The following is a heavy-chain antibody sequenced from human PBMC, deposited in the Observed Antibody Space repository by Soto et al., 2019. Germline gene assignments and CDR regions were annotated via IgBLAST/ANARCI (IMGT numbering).Heavy chain of an antibody. CDR2: ISDSGGMT. CDR3: XXXXXXXCGLDSGAYMDV. V-gene: IGHV3-23*01. J-gene: IGHJ6*03. Sequence: EVQLLESGGGLVQPGGSLRLSCAASGFTFSTYAMNWVRQAPGKGLEWVSCISDSGGMTYYADSVKGRFTISRDNSKXXXXXXXXXXXXXXXXXXXXXXXXXXXCGLDSGAYMDVWGKGTTVTVSS. D-gene: IGHD3-10*01. CDR1: GFTFSTYA.